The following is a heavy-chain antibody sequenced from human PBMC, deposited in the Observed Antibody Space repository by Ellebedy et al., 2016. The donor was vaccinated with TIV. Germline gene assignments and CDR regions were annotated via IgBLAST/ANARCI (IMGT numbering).Heavy chain of an antibody. CDR2: ISSTGSYI. CDR3: ARGPAAYRIDY. V-gene: IGHV3-21*06. J-gene: IGHJ4*02. D-gene: IGHD2-15*01. Sequence: GGSLRLXXTASGFPFDTYTLTWVRRAPGKGLEWVSCISSTGSYIYYADSLKGRFTISRGNAKNSLYLDMNSLRVEDTAVYYCARGPAAYRIDYWGQGTLVTVSS. CDR1: GFPFDTYT.